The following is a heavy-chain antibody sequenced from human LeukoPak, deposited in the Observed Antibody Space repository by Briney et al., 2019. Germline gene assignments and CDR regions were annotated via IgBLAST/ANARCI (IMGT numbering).Heavy chain of an antibody. D-gene: IGHD5-24*01. J-gene: IGHJ6*02. Sequence: ASVKVSCKASGYTFTSYYMHWVRQAPGQRLEWMGIINPSGGSTSYAQKFQGRVTMTRDTSTSTVYMELSSLRSEDTAVYYCAREKMATISHYGMDVWGQGTTVTVSS. CDR3: AREKMATISHYGMDV. CDR1: GYTFTSYY. CDR2: INPSGGST. V-gene: IGHV1-46*01.